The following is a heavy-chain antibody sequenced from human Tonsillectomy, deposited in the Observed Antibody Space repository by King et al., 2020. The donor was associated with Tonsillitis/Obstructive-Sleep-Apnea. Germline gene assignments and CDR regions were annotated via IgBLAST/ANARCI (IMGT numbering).Heavy chain of an antibody. J-gene: IGHJ6*03. CDR3: ARGXLRWXXALPYYMDV. CDR1: GXXXXSYX. CDR2: XIPIFGTX. Sequence: QLVQSGAEVKKPGSSVKVSCXASGXXXXSYXISWXRQAXGQXLXWMXGXIPIFGTXNYAQKFQGRVTITADESTSTAYMGLSSLRSEDTAVYYCARGXLRWXXALPYYMDVWGKGTTVTVSX. V-gene: IGHV1-69*01. D-gene: IGHD4-23*01.